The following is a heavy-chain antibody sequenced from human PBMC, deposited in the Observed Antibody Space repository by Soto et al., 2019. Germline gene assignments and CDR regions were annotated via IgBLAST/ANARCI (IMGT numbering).Heavy chain of an antibody. CDR1: GGTFSSYA. D-gene: IGHD3-10*01. Sequence: SVKVSCKASGGTFSSYAISWVRQAPGQGLEWMGGIIPIFGTANYAQKFQGRVTITADESTSTAYMELSSLRSEDTAVYYCARDRSPTYGSGSSSFDYWGQGTLVTSPQ. J-gene: IGHJ4*02. V-gene: IGHV1-69*13. CDR3: ARDRSPTYGSGSSSFDY. CDR2: IIPIFGTA.